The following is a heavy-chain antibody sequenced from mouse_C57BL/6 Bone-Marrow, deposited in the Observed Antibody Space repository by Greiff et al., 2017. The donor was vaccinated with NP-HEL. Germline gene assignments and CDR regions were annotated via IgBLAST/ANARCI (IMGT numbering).Heavy chain of an antibody. CDR1: GFTFSSYA. CDR3: ARMGLRRGDYFDY. CDR2: ISDGGSYT. V-gene: IGHV5-4*03. Sequence: EVKLMESGGGLVKPGGSLKLSCAASGFTFSSYAMSWVRQTPEKRLEWVATISDGGSYTYYPDNVKGRFTISRDNAKNNLDLQMSHLKSEDTAMYYCARMGLRRGDYFDYWGQGTTLTVSS. J-gene: IGHJ2*01. D-gene: IGHD2-4*01.